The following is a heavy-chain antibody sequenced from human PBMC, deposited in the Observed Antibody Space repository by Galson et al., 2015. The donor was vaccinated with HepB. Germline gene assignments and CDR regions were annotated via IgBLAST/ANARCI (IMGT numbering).Heavy chain of an antibody. Sequence: SLRLSCAASGFTFSSYGMHWVRQAPGKGLEWVAFIRYDGSNKYYADSVKGRFTISRDNSKNTLYLQMNSLRAEDTAVYYCAKEGSYYGSGSYTHWFDPWGQGTLVTVSS. V-gene: IGHV3-30*02. J-gene: IGHJ5*02. CDR1: GFTFSSYG. D-gene: IGHD3-10*01. CDR2: IRYDGSNK. CDR3: AKEGSYYGSGSYTHWFDP.